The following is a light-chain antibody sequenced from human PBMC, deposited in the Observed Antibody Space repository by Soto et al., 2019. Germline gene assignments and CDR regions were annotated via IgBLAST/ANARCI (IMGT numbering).Light chain of an antibody. Sequence: DIQMTQSPSSLSASVGDRVTITCRASESISHRLAWYQRKPGKAPKLLIHKASSLESGVPSRFRGSGSGTEFALTISSLQPDDFGTYYCQQYNILWTFGQGTTVE. CDR2: KAS. J-gene: IGKJ1*01. CDR1: ESISHR. V-gene: IGKV1-5*03. CDR3: QQYNILWT.